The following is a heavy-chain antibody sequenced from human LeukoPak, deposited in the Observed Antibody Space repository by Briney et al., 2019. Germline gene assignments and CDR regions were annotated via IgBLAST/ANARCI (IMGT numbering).Heavy chain of an antibody. Sequence: GGSLRLSCAASGFTFSSYGMHWVRQAPGKGLEWVAIISYDGSNKYYADSVKGRFTISRDNSKNTLYLQMNSLRAEDTALYYCARERGYSGYDLDYWGQGTLVTVSS. J-gene: IGHJ4*02. V-gene: IGHV3-30*03. CDR3: ARERGYSGYDLDY. CDR2: ISYDGSNK. D-gene: IGHD5-12*01. CDR1: GFTFSSYG.